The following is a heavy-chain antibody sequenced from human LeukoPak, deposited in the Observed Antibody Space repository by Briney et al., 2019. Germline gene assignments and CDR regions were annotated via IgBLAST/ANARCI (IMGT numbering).Heavy chain of an antibody. CDR2: ISSRSSPI. J-gene: IGHJ4*02. CDR3: AREGGGYNNRGFDY. CDR1: GFTFSTYT. Sequence: GGSLRLSCAASGFTFSTYTMNWVRQAPGKGLEWVSSISSRSSPIYYADSVKGRFTISRDNAKNSLYLQMNSLRAEDTAVYYCAREGGGYNNRGFDYWGQGTLVTVSS. D-gene: IGHD5-24*01. V-gene: IGHV3-48*01.